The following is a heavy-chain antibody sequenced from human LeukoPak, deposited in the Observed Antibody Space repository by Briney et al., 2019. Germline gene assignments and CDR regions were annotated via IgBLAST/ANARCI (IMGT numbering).Heavy chain of an antibody. D-gene: IGHD6-13*01. Sequence: SETLSPTCTVSGGSISSSSYYWGWIRQPPGKGLEWIGSIYYSGSTYYNPSLKSRVTISVDTSKNQFSLKLSSVTAADTAVYYCARGEEQLVLDWGQGTLVTVSS. CDR1: GGSISSSSYY. V-gene: IGHV4-39*07. CDR3: ARGEEQLVLD. J-gene: IGHJ4*02. CDR2: IYYSGST.